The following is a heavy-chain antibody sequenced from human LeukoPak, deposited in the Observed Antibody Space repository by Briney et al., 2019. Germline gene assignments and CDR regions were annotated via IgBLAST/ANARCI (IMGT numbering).Heavy chain of an antibody. J-gene: IGHJ4*02. CDR3: ARLRFGGAIPFDF. CDR2: INPSGGNT. Sequence: ASVKVSCKASGYTFITYNIHWVRQAPGQGLEWMGMINPSGGNTFYAQNLQGRVTMTRDTSTSTVYMELSSLRSDDTAVYFCARLRFGGAIPFDFWGQGTLVTVSS. V-gene: IGHV1-46*01. D-gene: IGHD3-10*01. CDR1: GYTFITYN.